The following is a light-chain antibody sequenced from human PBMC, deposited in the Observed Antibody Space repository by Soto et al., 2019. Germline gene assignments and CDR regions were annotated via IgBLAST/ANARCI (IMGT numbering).Light chain of an antibody. CDR3: QQYDSSPRT. V-gene: IGKV3-20*01. CDR2: GVS. Sequence: EIVLTQSPGTLSFSPGERATLTCRASQSVSSSYLAWFQQNPGQAPRLLISGVSSRAADIPDRFSGSGSGTDFTLTINRLEPEDFAVYYCQQYDSSPRTFGQGTKVDIK. CDR1: QSVSSSY. J-gene: IGKJ1*01.